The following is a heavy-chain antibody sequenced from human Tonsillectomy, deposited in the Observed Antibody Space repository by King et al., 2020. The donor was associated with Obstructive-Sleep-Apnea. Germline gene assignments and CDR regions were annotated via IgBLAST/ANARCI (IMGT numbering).Heavy chain of an antibody. Sequence: IQLVQSGAEVKKPGESLRISCQGSGYSFSTYWISWVRQMPGKGLEWMGRINPSDSYTNCSPSFQGHVTISAEKSISTAYLQWSSLKASDTAIYYWARHLSCGRRGLYSVPFHCWGQGTLLTVSS. J-gene: IGHJ4*02. D-gene: IGHD2-8*01. CDR3: ARHLSCGRRGLYSVPFHC. CDR1: GYSFSTYW. CDR2: INPSDSYT. V-gene: IGHV5-10-1*03.